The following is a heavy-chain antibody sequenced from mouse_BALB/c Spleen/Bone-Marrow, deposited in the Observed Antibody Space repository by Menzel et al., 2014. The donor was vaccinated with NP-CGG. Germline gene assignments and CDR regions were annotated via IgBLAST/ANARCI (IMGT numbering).Heavy chain of an antibody. V-gene: IGHV1-18*01. Sequence: VQLQQPGPELVKPGASMKISCKASGYSFTGYTMNWVKQSHGKNLEWIGLINPYNGGTSYNQKSKGKATLTVDKSSSTVCMELLSLTSEDSAVYYCARSPPYGGYFDYWGQGTTLTVSS. CDR2: INPYNGGT. J-gene: IGHJ2*01. CDR1: GYSFTGYT. D-gene: IGHD1-1*01. CDR3: ARSPPYGGYFDY.